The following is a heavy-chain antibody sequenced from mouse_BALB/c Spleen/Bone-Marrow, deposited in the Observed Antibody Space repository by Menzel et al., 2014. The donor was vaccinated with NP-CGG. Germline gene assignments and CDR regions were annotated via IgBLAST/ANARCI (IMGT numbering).Heavy chain of an antibody. V-gene: IGHV5-17*02. CDR3: ARSRYDVGWFAY. CDR1: GFTFSAFG. Sequence: EVKLVESGGDLVQPGGSRKLSCAASGFTFSAFGMHWVRQAPERGLEWVAYIISGSNTIYYSDKVKGRFTISRDNPKNTLFLQRTSLRSEDTAMYYGARSRYDVGWFAYWGQGTRVTVSA. D-gene: IGHD2-14*01. CDR2: IISGSNTI. J-gene: IGHJ3*01.